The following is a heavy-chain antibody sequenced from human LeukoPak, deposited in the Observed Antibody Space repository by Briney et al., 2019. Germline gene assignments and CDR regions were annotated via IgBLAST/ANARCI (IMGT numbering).Heavy chain of an antibody. J-gene: IGHJ5*02. CDR3: ARESYYDSSGYYAFDP. CDR1: GYTFTGYY. D-gene: IGHD3-22*01. Sequence: ASVKVSCKASGYTFTGYYMHWVRRAPGQGLEWMGWINPNSGGTNYAQKFQGRVTMTRDTSISTAYMELSRLRSDDTAVYYCARESYYDSSGYYAFDPWGQGTLVTVSS. CDR2: INPNSGGT. V-gene: IGHV1-2*02.